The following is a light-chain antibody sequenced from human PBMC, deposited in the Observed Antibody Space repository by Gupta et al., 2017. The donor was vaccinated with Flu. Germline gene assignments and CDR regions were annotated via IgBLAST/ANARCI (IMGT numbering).Light chain of an antibody. Sequence: DIQMTRSPSTLSASTGDRVTITCRASQSIGIWLAWYQQKPGKAPQLLINKASTLESGVPSRFSGSGSGTEFTLTISSLRSDDSATYYCQQFDGYPLTFGGGTKVEIK. J-gene: IGKJ4*01. CDR1: QSIGIW. V-gene: IGKV1-5*03. CDR3: QQFDGYPLT. CDR2: KAS.